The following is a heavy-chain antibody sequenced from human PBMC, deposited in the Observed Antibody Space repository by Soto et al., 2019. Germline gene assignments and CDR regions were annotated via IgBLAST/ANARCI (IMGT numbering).Heavy chain of an antibody. CDR2: INHSGST. J-gene: IGHJ3*02. D-gene: IGHD3-9*01. V-gene: IGHV4-34*01. CDR1: GGSFSGYY. Sequence: SETLSLTCAVYGGSFSGYYWSWIRQPPGKGLEWIGEINHSGSTNYNPSLKSRVTISVDTSKNQFSLKLSSVTAADTAVYYCARGPTGSTYDAFDIWGQGTIVTVSS. CDR3: ARGPTGSTYDAFDI.